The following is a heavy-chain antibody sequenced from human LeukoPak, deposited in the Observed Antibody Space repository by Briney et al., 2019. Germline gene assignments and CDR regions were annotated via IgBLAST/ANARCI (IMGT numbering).Heavy chain of an antibody. CDR1: GFTFSVYA. CDR3: VRPYCSSPNCYMGYYYGLDV. J-gene: IGHJ6*02. Sequence: GGSLRLSCGASGFTFSVYAIHWVRQAPGKGLEWVAVISYDAIEKSYADSVKGRFTISRDNSKNTLYLQLNSLRFEDTAIYYCVRPYCSSPNCYMGYYYGLDVWGQGTTVTVSS. D-gene: IGHD2-2*02. CDR2: ISYDAIEK. V-gene: IGHV3-30-3*01.